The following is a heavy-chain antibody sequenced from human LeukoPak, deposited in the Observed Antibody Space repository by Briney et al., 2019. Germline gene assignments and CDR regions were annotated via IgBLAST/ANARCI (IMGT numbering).Heavy chain of an antibody. J-gene: IGHJ4*02. Sequence: GGSLRLSCAASGFTFSSYSMNWVRKAPGKGLEWVSYISSSSSTIYYADSVKGRFTISRDNAKNSLYLQMNSLRAEDTAVYYCARDPVGYDYVWGSSYYFDYWGQGTLVTVSS. CDR1: GFTFSSYS. V-gene: IGHV3-48*01. D-gene: IGHD3-16*01. CDR3: ARDPVGYDYVWGSSYYFDY. CDR2: ISSSSSTI.